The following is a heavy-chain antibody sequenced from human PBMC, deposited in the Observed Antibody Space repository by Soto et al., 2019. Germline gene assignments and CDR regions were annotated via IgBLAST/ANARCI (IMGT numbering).Heavy chain of an antibody. Sequence: PLETLSLTCTVSGGSVSSGSYYWSWIRQPPGKGLEWIGYIYYSGSTNYNPSLKSRVTISVDTSKNQFSLKLSSVTAADTAVYYCASCYYDSSGYIAFDIWGQGTMVTVSS. CDR1: GGSVSSGSYY. CDR3: ASCYYDSSGYIAFDI. D-gene: IGHD3-22*01. CDR2: IYYSGST. V-gene: IGHV4-61*01. J-gene: IGHJ3*02.